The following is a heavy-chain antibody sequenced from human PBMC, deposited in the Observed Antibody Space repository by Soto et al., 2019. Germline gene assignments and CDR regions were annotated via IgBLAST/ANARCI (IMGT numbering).Heavy chain of an antibody. CDR2: IHHSGGT. D-gene: IGHD3-3*01. CDR1: GASISSHDW. CDR3: VRNGYYSLDY. V-gene: IGHV4-4*02. J-gene: IGHJ4*02. Sequence: QVQLQESGPGLVKPSGTLSLTCAVSGASISSHDWWSWVRQPPNKGLEWIAEIHHSGGTNYNPSLMSRATISVDNSKNQFSLKLISATAADTAAYYCVRNGYYSLDYWGQGTQVSVSS.